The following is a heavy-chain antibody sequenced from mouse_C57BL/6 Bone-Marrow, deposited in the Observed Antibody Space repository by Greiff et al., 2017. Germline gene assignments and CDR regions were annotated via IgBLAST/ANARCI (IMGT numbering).Heavy chain of an antibody. CDR3: ARVYGPSDY. D-gene: IGHD1-1*02. J-gene: IGHJ2*01. Sequence: VQLQPSGAELARPGASVKLSCKASGYTFTSYGISWVKQRTGQGLEWIGEIYPRSGNTYYNEKFKGKATLTADKSSSTAYMELRSLTSEDSAVYFCARVYGPSDYWGQGTTLTVSS. CDR1: GYTFTSYG. CDR2: IYPRSGNT. V-gene: IGHV1-81*01.